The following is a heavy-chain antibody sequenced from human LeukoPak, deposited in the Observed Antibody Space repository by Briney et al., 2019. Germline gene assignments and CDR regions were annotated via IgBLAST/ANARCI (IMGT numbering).Heavy chain of an antibody. CDR3: ARDIAPWRGGATN. D-gene: IGHD1-26*01. J-gene: IGHJ4*02. CDR1: GFTVSSNY. CDR2: IYSGGST. V-gene: IGHV3-66*02. Sequence: GGSLRLSRAASGFTVSSNYMGWVRQAPGKGLEWVSVIYSGGSTYYADSVKGRFTISRDNSKNTLYLQMNSLRAEDTAVYYCARDIAPWRGGATNWGQGTLVTVSS.